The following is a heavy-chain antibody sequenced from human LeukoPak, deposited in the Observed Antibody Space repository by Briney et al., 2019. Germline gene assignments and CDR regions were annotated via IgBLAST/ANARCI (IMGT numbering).Heavy chain of an antibody. Sequence: SETLSLTCTVSGGSISSYYWSWLRQPPGKGLEWIGYIYYSGSTNYNPSLKSRVTISVDTSKNQFSLKLSSVTAADTAVYYCARHVDCYDRSGFDYWGQGTLVTVSP. V-gene: IGHV4-59*08. CDR2: IYYSGST. CDR1: GGSISSYY. CDR3: ARHVDCYDRSGFDY. D-gene: IGHD3-22*01. J-gene: IGHJ4*02.